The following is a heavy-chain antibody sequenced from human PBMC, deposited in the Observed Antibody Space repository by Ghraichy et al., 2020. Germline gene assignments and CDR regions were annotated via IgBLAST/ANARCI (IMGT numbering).Heavy chain of an antibody. D-gene: IGHD6-13*01. CDR1: GDSISKYY. V-gene: IGHV4-59*01. Sequence: SETLSLTYTVSGDSISKYYWSWVRQSPAKRLEWIGYIYYNGGAEYNPSLKSRVTIFLDTSKTQFSLRMTSVTTADTAVYYCARTAAGDYGMDVWGQGTAVAVSS. CDR2: IYYNGGA. CDR3: ARTAAGDYGMDV. J-gene: IGHJ6*02.